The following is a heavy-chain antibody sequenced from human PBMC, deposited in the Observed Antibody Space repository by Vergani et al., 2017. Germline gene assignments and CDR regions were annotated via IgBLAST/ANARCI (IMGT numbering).Heavy chain of an antibody. D-gene: IGHD2-2*01. V-gene: IGHV1-2*04. CDR3: AREFTTRPYGSSTSCSGAFDI. CDR2: INPNSGGT. J-gene: IGHJ3*02. CDR1: GYTFTGYY. Sequence: QVQLVQSGAEVKKPGASVKVSCKASGYTFTGYYMHWVRQAPGQGLEWMGWINPNSGGTNYAQKFQGWVTMTRDTSISTAYMELRRLKSDDTAVYYCAREFTTRPYGSSTSCSGAFDIWGQGTMVTVSS.